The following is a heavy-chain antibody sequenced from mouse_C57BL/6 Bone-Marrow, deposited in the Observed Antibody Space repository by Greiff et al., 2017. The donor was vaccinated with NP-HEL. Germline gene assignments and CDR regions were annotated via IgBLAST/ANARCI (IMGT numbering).Heavy chain of an antibody. CDR2: ISDGGSYT. J-gene: IGHJ4*01. CDR1: GFTFSSYA. D-gene: IGHD2-3*01. CDR3: ARGEDYDGYYVAMDY. V-gene: IGHV5-4*03. Sequence: EVMLVESGGGLVKPGGSLKLSCAASGFTFSSYAMSWVRQTPEKRLEWVATISDGGSYTSYPDNVKGRFTISRDNAKNNLYLQMSHLKSEDTAMYYCARGEDYDGYYVAMDYWGQGTSVTVSS.